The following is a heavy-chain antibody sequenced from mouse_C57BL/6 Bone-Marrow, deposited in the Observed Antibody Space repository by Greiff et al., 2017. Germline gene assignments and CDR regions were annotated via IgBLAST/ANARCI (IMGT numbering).Heavy chain of an antibody. J-gene: IGHJ4*01. Sequence: VQLVESGPGLVAPSQSLSITCTVSGFSLTSYAISWVRQPPGKGLEWLGVIWTGGGTNYNSALKSRLSISKNKSKSQVFLTMNRLHTDDTARYYCVRNEAFYAMDYWGQGTSVTVSS. CDR1: GFSLTSYA. CDR2: IWTGGGT. V-gene: IGHV2-9-1*01. CDR3: VRNEAFYAMDY.